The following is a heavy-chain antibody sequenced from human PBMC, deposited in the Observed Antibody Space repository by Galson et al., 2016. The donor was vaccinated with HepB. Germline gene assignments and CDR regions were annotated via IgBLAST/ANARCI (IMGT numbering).Heavy chain of an antibody. D-gene: IGHD1-26*01. CDR2: IDQTGTA. Sequence: SETLSLTCAVSGISITNNGSITNNYWWTWVRQSPGEGLEWIGEIDQTGTAHYNPSFTSRATISVYKSKKQISLSLASVTAADTAVYYCARGNLGTTASMAFDHWGQGTLVSVSS. CDR3: ARGNLGTTASMAFDH. V-gene: IGHV4-4*02. J-gene: IGHJ4*02. CDR1: GISITNNGSITNNYW.